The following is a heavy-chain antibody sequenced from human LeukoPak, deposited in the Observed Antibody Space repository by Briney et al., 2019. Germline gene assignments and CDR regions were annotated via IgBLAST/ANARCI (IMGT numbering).Heavy chain of an antibody. D-gene: IGHD6-13*01. J-gene: IGHJ4*02. CDR2: IYYSGST. CDR1: GGSISSYY. CDR3: ARQGSSWYLDY. Sequence: PSETLSLTCTVSGGSISSYYWSWIRQPPGKGLEWIGYIYYSGSTSYNPSLKSRVTISVDTSKNQFSLKLSSVTAADTAVYYCARQGSSWYLDYWGQGTLVTVSS. V-gene: IGHV4-59*08.